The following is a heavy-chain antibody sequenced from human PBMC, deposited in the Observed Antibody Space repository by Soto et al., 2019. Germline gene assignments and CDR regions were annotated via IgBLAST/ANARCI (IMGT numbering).Heavy chain of an antibody. D-gene: IGHD6-19*01. CDR3: ASLGGGAGYSSGWYVGYYYYYGMDV. V-gene: IGHV5-10-1*01. CDR2: IDPSDSYT. J-gene: IGHJ6*02. Sequence: GESLKISCKGSGYSFTSYWISWVRQMPGKGLEWMGRIDPSDSYTNYSPSFQGHVTISADKSISTAYLQWSSLKASDTAMYYCASLGGGAGYSSGWYVGYYYYYGMDVWGQGTTVTV. CDR1: GYSFTSYW.